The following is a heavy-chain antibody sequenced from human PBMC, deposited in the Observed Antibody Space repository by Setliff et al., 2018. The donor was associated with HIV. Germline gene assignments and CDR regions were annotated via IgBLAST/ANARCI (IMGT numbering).Heavy chain of an antibody. J-gene: IGHJ4*02. Sequence: ASVKVSCKASGYTFTSYGISWVRQAPGQGLEWMGWISAYNGNTNYAQKLQGRVTMTTDTSTDTAYMELSSLRSEDTAVYYCATSGGKVDYWGQGTLVTVSS. CDR2: ISAYNGNT. V-gene: IGHV1-18*01. D-gene: IGHD2-15*01. CDR3: ATSGGKVDY. CDR1: GYTFTSYG.